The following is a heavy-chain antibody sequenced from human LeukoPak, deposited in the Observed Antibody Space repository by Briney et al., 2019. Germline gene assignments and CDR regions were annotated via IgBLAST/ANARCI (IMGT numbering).Heavy chain of an antibody. J-gene: IGHJ3*02. D-gene: IGHD3-9*01. CDR3: AKASGQFDSNDAFDI. CDR2: ISGNGFTT. V-gene: IGHV3-23*01. CDR1: GFTFNNYA. Sequence: GGSLRLSCAASGFTFNNYAMNWFRQAPGKGLEWVSTISGNGFTTYYAESVKGRFTISRDNSKNMLYLQMNTLRAEDTAVYYCAKASGQFDSNDAFDIWGQGTVVTVSS.